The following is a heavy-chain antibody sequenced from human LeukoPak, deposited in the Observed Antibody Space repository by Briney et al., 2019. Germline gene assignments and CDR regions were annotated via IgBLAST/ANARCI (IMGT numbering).Heavy chain of an antibody. Sequence: GGSLRLSCAASGFTFTDHYMSWIRQAPGKGLEWVSVIYSDGSTNYADSVKGRFTISRDNSKNTLYLQMNSLRAEDTALYFCARTSGSGWEFDLWGQGTLVTVSS. CDR3: ARTSGSGWEFDL. CDR1: GFTFTDHY. J-gene: IGHJ4*02. V-gene: IGHV3-53*01. D-gene: IGHD6-19*01. CDR2: IYSDGST.